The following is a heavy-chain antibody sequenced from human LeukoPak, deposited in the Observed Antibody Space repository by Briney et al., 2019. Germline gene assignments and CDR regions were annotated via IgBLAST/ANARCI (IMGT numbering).Heavy chain of an antibody. CDR1: GGSISSGGLS. CDR3: ASGGYSSSWSPFDY. CDR2: IYHNGST. V-gene: IGHV4-30-2*01. J-gene: IGHJ4*02. D-gene: IGHD6-13*01. Sequence: SETLSLTCAVSGGSISSGGLSWSWIRQPPGEGLEWIGYIYHNGSTYYNPSLKSRVTISVDRSKNQFSLKLTSVTAADTAVYYCASGGYSSSWSPFDYWGQGTLVTVSS.